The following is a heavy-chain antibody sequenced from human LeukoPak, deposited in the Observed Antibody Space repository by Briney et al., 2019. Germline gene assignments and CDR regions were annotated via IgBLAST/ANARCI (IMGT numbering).Heavy chain of an antibody. D-gene: IGHD1-26*01. CDR3: ARVGEGAAKD. Sequence: GGSLRLSCAASGFTVSSNYMSWVRQAPGKGLEWVSVIYSDGRTYYADSVKGRFTISRDNSKNSLYLQMNSLRAEDTAVYYCARVGEGAAKDWGQGTLVTVSS. J-gene: IGHJ4*02. CDR1: GFTVSSNY. V-gene: IGHV3-53*01. CDR2: IYSDGRT.